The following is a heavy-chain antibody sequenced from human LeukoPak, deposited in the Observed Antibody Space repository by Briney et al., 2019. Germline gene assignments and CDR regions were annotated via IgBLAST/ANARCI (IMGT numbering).Heavy chain of an antibody. Sequence: PGRSLRLSCAASGFTFGDYDMSWVRQAPGKGPEWVGFIRSKAYGGTTEYAASVKGRFTISRDDSKSIAYLQMNSLKTEDTAVYYCTRSPGIAVANFDYWGQGTLVTVSS. J-gene: IGHJ4*02. CDR1: GFTFGDYD. V-gene: IGHV3-49*04. CDR2: IRSKAYGGTT. D-gene: IGHD6-19*01. CDR3: TRSPGIAVANFDY.